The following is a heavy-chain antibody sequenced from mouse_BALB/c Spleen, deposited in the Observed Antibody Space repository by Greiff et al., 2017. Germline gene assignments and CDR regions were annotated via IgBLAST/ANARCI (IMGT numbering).Heavy chain of an antibody. Sequence: EVQVVESGGGLVKPGGSLKLSCAASGFTFSDYYMYWVRQTPEKRLEWVATISDGGSYTYYPDSVKGRFTISRDNAKNNLYLQMSSLKSEDTAMYYCARDYYYGSRKAWFAYWGQGTLVTVSA. D-gene: IGHD1-1*01. V-gene: IGHV5-4*02. J-gene: IGHJ3*01. CDR1: GFTFSDYY. CDR3: ARDYYYGSRKAWFAY. CDR2: ISDGGSYT.